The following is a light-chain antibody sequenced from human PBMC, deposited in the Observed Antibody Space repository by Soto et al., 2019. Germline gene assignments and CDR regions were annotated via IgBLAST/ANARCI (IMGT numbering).Light chain of an antibody. CDR2: GAS. CDR1: QSVSSSY. V-gene: IGKV3-20*01. Sequence: EIVLTQSPGTLSLSPGERATLSCRASQSVSSSYLAWYQQKPGQAPRLLIYGASSRATGIPDRFSGSGSGTDFTLTISSLQAEDVAVYYCQQYFSTPRITFGQGTRLEIK. CDR3: QQYFSTPRIT. J-gene: IGKJ5*01.